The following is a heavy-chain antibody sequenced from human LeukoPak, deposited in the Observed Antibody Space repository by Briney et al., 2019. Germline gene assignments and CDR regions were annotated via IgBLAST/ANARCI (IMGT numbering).Heavy chain of an antibody. CDR2: INPNSGGT. D-gene: IGHD3-10*01. J-gene: IGHJ4*02. CDR3: ASGHGVRGVMKPYY. V-gene: IGHV1-2*06. Sequence: ASVKVSCKASGYTFTVYYMHWVRHAPGQGLEWMGRINPNSGGTNYAQQFQGRVTMTRDTSISTAYMELSRVRSDDTAVYYCASGHGVRGVMKPYYWGQGTLVTVSS. CDR1: GYTFTVYY.